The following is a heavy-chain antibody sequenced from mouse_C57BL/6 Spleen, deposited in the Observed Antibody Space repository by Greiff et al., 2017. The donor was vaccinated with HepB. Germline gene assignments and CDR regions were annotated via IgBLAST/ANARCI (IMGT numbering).Heavy chain of an antibody. CDR3: ARYYGTWYFDV. CDR2: IDPSDSET. CDR1: GYTFTSYW. D-gene: IGHD1-1*02. J-gene: IGHJ1*03. V-gene: IGHV1-52*01. Sequence: VQLQQPGAELVRPGSSVKLSCKASGYTFTSYWMHWVKQRPIQGLEWIGNIDPSDSETHYNQKFKDKATLTVDKSSSTAYMQLSSLTSEDSAVYYCARYYGTWYFDVWGTGTTVTVSS.